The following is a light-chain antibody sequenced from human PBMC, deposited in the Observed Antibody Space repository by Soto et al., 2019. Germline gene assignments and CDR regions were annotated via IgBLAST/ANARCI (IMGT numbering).Light chain of an antibody. CDR1: QSVSIR. J-gene: IGKJ5*01. CDR2: GAS. V-gene: IGKV3-20*01. CDR3: QHYYGTSPIT. Sequence: VLTQSPGTLSLSPGERATLSCRASQSVSIRLAWYQHKSGQAPRLLISGASSGATGIPDRFSGSGSGTDFTLTISRLEPEDFALYYCQHYYGTSPITFGQGTRLEIK.